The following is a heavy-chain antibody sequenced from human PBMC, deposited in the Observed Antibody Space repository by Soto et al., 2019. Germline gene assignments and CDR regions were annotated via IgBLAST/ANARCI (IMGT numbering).Heavy chain of an antibody. CDR2: MNPNSGNT. J-gene: IGHJ6*02. D-gene: IGHD3-3*01. CDR3: ARDAGKIYDFWSGYYLNYYYYGMDV. V-gene: IGHV1-8*01. Sequence: QVQLVQSGAEVKKPGASVKVSCKASGYTFTSYDINWVRQATGQGLEWMGWMNPNSGNTGYAQKFQGRVTMTRHTSISTAYMELSSLRSEDTAVYYCARDAGKIYDFWSGYYLNYYYYGMDVWGQGTTVTVSS. CDR1: GYTFTSYD.